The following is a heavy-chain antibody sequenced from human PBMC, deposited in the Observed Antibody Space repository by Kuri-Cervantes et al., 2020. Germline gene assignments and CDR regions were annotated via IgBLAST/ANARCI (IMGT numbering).Heavy chain of an antibody. Sequence: ASVKVSCKASGYTFTSYGISWVRQAPGEGLEWMGWISAYNGDTNYAQKLQGRVTMTTDISTSTAYMELRSLRSDDTAVYYCAGMGIAAAGTVWFDPWGQGTLVTVSS. CDR3: AGMGIAAAGTVWFDP. V-gene: IGHV1-18*01. D-gene: IGHD6-13*01. CDR2: ISAYNGDT. J-gene: IGHJ5*02. CDR1: GYTFTSYG.